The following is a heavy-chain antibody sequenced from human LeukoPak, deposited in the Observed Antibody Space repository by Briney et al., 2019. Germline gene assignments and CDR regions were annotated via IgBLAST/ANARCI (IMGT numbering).Heavy chain of an antibody. V-gene: IGHV3-53*01. CDR1: GFTVSNYY. Sequence: GGSLRLSCAASGFTVSNYYMSWVRQAPGKGLEWVSVIYSGGSTYYSDSVKGRFTISRDNSKNTLYLQMNSLRAEDTAVYYCARDRGDYGDLGIYFDYWGQGTLVTDSS. CDR3: ARDRGDYGDLGIYFDY. J-gene: IGHJ4*02. CDR2: IYSGGST. D-gene: IGHD4-17*01.